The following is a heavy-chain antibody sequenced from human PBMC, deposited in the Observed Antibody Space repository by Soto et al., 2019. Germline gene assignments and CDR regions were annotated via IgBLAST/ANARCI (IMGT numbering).Heavy chain of an antibody. V-gene: IGHV1-18*01. CDR1: GYTFTSYG. CDR2: ISAYNGNT. Sequence: GASMKVSCKASGYTFTSYGISWGRQAPGQRLEWVGWISAYNGNTNYAQKLQGRVTMTTDTSTSTAYMELRSLRSDDTAVYYCARDQGPYYDFWSGYPPYGMDVWGQGTTVTVSS. D-gene: IGHD3-3*01. CDR3: ARDQGPYYDFWSGYPPYGMDV. J-gene: IGHJ6*02.